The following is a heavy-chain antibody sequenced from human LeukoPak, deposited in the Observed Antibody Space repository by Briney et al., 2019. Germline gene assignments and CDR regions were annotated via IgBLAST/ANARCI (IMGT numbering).Heavy chain of an antibody. CDR2: ISSSGSTI. CDR1: GFTFSSYE. CDR3: ARGLLGYRSGGSCYYVY. Sequence: PGGSLRLSCAASGFTFSSYEMNWVRQAPGKGLEWVSYISSSGSTIYYADSVKGRFTISRDNAKNSLYLQMNSLRAEDTAVYYCARGLLGYRSGGSCYYVYWGQGTLVTVSS. D-gene: IGHD2-15*01. J-gene: IGHJ4*02. V-gene: IGHV3-48*03.